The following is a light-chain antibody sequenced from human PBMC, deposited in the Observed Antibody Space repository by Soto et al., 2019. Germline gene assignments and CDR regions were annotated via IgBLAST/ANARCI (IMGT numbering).Light chain of an antibody. CDR3: QQSYSRPRT. J-gene: IGKJ1*01. CDR1: QSISSF. CDR2: TAS. Sequence: DIQMTQSPPSLSASVGDRVSISCRASQSISSFLNWYQQKPGKAPNLLIYTASSLESGVPSRFSGSGPGTDFTLTIASLQPEDFATYFCQQSYSRPRTFGQGTKVDIK. V-gene: IGKV1-39*01.